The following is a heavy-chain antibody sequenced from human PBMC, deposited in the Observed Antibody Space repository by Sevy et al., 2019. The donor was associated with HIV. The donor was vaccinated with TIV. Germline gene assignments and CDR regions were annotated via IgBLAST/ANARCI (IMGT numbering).Heavy chain of an antibody. V-gene: IGHV3-7*01. Sequence: GGSLRLSCAASGFTFSSYWMSWVRQAPGRGLEWVANIKQGGSERNYVDSVMGRFSISRDNAKKLLYLQMNSLRAEDSAVYYCARDTAAGFDYWGQGTLVTVSS. J-gene: IGHJ4*02. CDR3: ARDTAAGFDY. CDR1: GFTFSSYW. CDR2: IKQGGSER. D-gene: IGHD6-13*01.